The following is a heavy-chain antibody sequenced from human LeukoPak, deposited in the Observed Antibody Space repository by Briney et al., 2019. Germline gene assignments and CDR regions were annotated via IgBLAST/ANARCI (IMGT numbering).Heavy chain of an antibody. D-gene: IGHD6-13*01. CDR1: GGSISSSIYY. CDR3: ARKLAAAGHFDY. CDR2: IYYSGSP. V-gene: IGHV4-39*01. J-gene: IGHJ4*02. Sequence: PSETLSLTCTVSGGSISSSIYYWGWIRQPPGKGLEWIGRIYYSGSPYYNPSLRSRVTISVDTSKNQFSLQLSSVTAADTAVYYCARKLAAAGHFDYWGQGTLVTVSS.